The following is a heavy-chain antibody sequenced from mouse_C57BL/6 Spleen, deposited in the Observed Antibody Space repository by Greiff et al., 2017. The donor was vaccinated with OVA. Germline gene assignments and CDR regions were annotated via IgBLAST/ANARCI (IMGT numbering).Heavy chain of an antibody. CDR1: GYTFTSYW. V-gene: IGHV1-59*01. CDR2: IDPSDSYT. J-gene: IGHJ1*03. CDR3: ARGNYYGSSSDV. D-gene: IGHD1-1*01. Sequence: QVQLQQPGAELVRPGTSVKLSCKASGYTFTSYWMHWVKQRPGQGLEWIGVIDPSDSYTNYNQKFKGKATLTVDTSSSTAYMQLSSLTSEDSAVYYCARGNYYGSSSDVWGTGTTVTVSS.